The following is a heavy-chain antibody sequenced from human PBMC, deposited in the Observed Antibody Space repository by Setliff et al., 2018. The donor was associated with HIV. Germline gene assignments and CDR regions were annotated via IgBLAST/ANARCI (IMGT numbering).Heavy chain of an antibody. D-gene: IGHD2-2*01. J-gene: IGHJ6*02. CDR2: VNHGGET. CDR1: NGSFSGYF. V-gene: IGHV4-34*01. CDR3: ARDGPDCSSTKCYAQDYYYYGMDV. Sequence: KSSETLSLTCTVSNGSFSGYFWHWIRQAPGRGLEWIGAVNHGGETNYNPSLESRATISADTSKRQFALALSSVTAADTAAYYCARDGPDCSSTKCYAQDYYYYGMDVWGQGTTVTVSS.